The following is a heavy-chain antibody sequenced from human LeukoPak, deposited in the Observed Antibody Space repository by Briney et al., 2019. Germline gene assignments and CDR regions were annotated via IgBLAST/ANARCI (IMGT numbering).Heavy chain of an antibody. J-gene: IGHJ4*02. CDR1: GFTFSSYW. Sequence: GGLRLSCAVSGFTFSSYWMSWVRQAPGKGLEWVANIKEDGTEKYYQDSVKGRFTISRDNAKNSLYLQMNSLRAEDTAVYYCAREVVLSTSAWFEYWGQGTLVTVSS. V-gene: IGHV3-7*01. CDR3: AREVVLSTSAWFEY. D-gene: IGHD3-22*01. CDR2: IKEDGTEK.